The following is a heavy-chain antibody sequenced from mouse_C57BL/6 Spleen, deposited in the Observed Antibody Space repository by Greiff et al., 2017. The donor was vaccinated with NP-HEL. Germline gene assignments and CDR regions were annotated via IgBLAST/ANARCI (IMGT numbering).Heavy chain of an antibody. J-gene: IGHJ4*01. CDR3: TNNCGSSPYAMDY. V-gene: IGHV1-5*01. D-gene: IGHD1-1*01. CDR2: IYPGNSDT. CDR1: GYTFTSYW. Sequence: EVQRVESGTVLARPGASVKMSCKPSGYTFTSYWMHWVKQRPGQGLEWIGAIYPGNSDTSYNQKFKGKAKLTAVTSASTAYMELSSLTNEDSAVYYCTNNCGSSPYAMDYWGQGTSVTVSS.